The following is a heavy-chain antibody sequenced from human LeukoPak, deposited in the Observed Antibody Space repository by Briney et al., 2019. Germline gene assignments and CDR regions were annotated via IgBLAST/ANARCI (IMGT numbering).Heavy chain of an antibody. CDR1: GFTFSSYW. CDR2: IKTDGSIT. J-gene: IGHJ4*02. CDR3: ARDLTWNRVDS. D-gene: IGHD1/OR15-1a*01. Sequence: QPGGSLRLSCAASGFTFSSYWMHWVRQAPGEGLVWVSRIKTDGSITNYADSVKGRFTISRDNAKNTLYLQMNSLRAEDTAVYYWARDLTWNRVDSWGKETLVTVSS. V-gene: IGHV3-74*01.